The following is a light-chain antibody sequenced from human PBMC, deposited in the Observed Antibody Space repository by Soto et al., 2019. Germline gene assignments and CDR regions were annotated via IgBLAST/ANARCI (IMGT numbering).Light chain of an antibody. CDR2: GNS. CDR1: SSNIGAGYD. Sequence: QSVLTQPPSVSGAPGQRVXXSCTGSSSNIGAGYDVHWYQQLPGTAPKLLIYGNSNRPSGVPDRFSGSKSGTSASLAITGLQAEDEADYYCQSYDSSLSGYVVFGGGTKLTVL. V-gene: IGLV1-40*01. CDR3: QSYDSSLSGYVV. J-gene: IGLJ2*01.